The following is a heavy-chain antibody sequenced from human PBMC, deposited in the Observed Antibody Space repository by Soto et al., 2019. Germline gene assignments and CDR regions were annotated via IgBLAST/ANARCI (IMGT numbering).Heavy chain of an antibody. J-gene: IGHJ4*02. CDR3: AHRRSGGSSYYFDW. CDR2: IYWNDDK. CDR1: GVALSTRGLG. Sequence: VQPSDILTLPCTFSGVALSTRGLGVCWFRQPPGKALEWLALIYWNDDKRYSPSLKSRLTITKDTSKNQVVLTMTNMDPVDTATYYCAHRRSGGSSYYFDWWGQGNL. D-gene: IGHD2-15*01. V-gene: IGHV2-5*01.